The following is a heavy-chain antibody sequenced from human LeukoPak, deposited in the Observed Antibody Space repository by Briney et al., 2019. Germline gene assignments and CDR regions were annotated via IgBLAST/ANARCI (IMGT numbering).Heavy chain of an antibody. Sequence: SETLSLTCAVYGGSFSGYYWSWIRQPPGKGLEWIGEINHSGSTNYNPSLKSRVTISVDTSKNQFSLKLSSVTAADTAVYYCARVPLRRGIAAAGSPNWFDPWGQGTLVTVSS. CDR1: GGSFSGYY. J-gene: IGHJ5*02. V-gene: IGHV4-34*01. D-gene: IGHD6-13*01. CDR3: ARVPLRRGIAAAGSPNWFDP. CDR2: INHSGST.